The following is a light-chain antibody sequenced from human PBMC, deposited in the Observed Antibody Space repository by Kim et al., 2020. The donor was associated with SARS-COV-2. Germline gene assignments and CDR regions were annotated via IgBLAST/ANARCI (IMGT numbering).Light chain of an antibody. Sequence: GQKVTSSCSGSTSNIGNQYLSWYQQFSGTAPKLLIYYNNKRPSGIPDRFSASKSGTSATLGITGLQTGDEADYYCGTWDSSLSAHVFGTGTQVTVL. CDR1: TSNIGNQY. CDR3: GTWDSSLSAHV. V-gene: IGLV1-51*01. CDR2: YNN. J-gene: IGLJ1*01.